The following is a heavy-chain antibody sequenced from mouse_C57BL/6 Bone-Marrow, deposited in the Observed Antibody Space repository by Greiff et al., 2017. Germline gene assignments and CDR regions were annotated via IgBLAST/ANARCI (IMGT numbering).Heavy chain of an antibody. J-gene: IGHJ4*01. CDR2: ISNGGGST. V-gene: IGHV5-12*01. CDR1: GFTFSDYY. D-gene: IGHD3-3*01. CDR3: ASFWDRGMDY. Sequence: DVKLVESGGGLVQPGGSLKLSCAASGFTFSDYYMYWVRQTPEKRLEWVAYISNGGGSTYYPDTVKGRFTISRDNAKNTLYLQMSRLKSEDTAMYYYASFWDRGMDYWGQGTSVTVSS.